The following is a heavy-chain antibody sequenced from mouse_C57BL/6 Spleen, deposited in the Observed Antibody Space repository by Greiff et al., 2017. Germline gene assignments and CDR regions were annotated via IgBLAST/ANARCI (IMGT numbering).Heavy chain of an antibody. V-gene: IGHV1-64*01. Sequence: VQLQQPGAELVKPGASVKLSCKASGYTFISYWMHWVKQRPGQGLEWIGMIHPNSGSTNYNEKFKSKATLTVDKSSSTAYMQLSSLTSEDSAVYYCARSGSNYEYFDVWGTGTTVTVSS. J-gene: IGHJ1*03. CDR3: ARSGSNYEYFDV. D-gene: IGHD2-5*01. CDR1: GYTFISYW. CDR2: IHPNSGST.